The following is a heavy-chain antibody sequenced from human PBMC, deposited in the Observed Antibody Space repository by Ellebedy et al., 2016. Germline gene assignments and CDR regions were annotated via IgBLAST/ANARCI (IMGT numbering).Heavy chain of an antibody. Sequence: GESLKISCAASGFSFSSYGMYWVRQAPGKGLEWVAVIWYDGSNKYYADSVKGRFTISGDKAKNSLYLQMNSLRAEDTAVYYCARFLNKSESRSSLSPYYYGLDVWGQGTTVTVSS. V-gene: IGHV3-33*01. CDR3: ARFLNKSESRSSLSPYYYGLDV. CDR2: IWYDGSNK. J-gene: IGHJ6*02. D-gene: IGHD3-10*01. CDR1: GFSFSSYG.